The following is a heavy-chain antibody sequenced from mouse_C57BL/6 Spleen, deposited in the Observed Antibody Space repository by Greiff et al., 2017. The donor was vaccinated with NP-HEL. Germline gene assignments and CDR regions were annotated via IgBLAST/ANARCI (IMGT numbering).Heavy chain of an antibody. Sequence: VQLQQSGPELVKPGASVKMSCKASGYTFTDYNMHWVKQSHGKSLEWIGYINPNNGGTSYNQKFKGKATLTVNKSSSTAYMELRSLTSEDSAVYYCAREDYYGSKLFAYWGQGTLVTVSA. CDR3: AREDYYGSKLFAY. D-gene: IGHD1-1*01. J-gene: IGHJ3*01. CDR2: INPNNGGT. V-gene: IGHV1-22*01. CDR1: GYTFTDYN.